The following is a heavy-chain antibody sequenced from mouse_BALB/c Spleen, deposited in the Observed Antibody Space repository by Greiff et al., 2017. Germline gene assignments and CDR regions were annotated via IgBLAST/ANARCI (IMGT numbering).Heavy chain of an antibody. CDR2: ISSGGST. CDR3: ARDYYAMDY. J-gene: IGHJ4*01. Sequence: EVMLVESGGGLVKPGGSLKLSCAASGFTFSSYAMSWVRQTPEKRLEWVATISSGGSTYYPDSVKGRFTNSRDNARNILYLQMSSLRSEDTAMYYCARDYYAMDYWGQGTSVTVSS. CDR1: GFTFSSYA. V-gene: IGHV5-6-5*01.